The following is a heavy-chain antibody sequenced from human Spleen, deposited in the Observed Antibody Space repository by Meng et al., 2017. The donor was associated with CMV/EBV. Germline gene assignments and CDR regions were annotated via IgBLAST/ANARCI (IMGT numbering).Heavy chain of an antibody. CDR3: ARGNDFSDAFDI. J-gene: IGHJ3*02. Sequence: ASVKVSCKASGYTFTGYYIHWVRQAPGQGLECMGWINPNNGATNYAQKFQGRVTMTRDTSISTAYMELSRLRSDDTAVYYCARGNDFSDAFDIWGQGTMVTVSS. V-gene: IGHV1-2*02. D-gene: IGHD4-11*01. CDR2: INPNNGAT. CDR1: GYTFTGYY.